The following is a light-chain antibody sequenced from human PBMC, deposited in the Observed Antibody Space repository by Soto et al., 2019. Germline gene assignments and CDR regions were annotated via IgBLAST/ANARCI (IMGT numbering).Light chain of an antibody. CDR3: LQRVNWPPT. CDR2: DAS. J-gene: IGKJ4*01. CDR1: QSVSDY. V-gene: IGKV3-11*01. Sequence: VLTQSPARLSLSPGEIATLSCKAGQSVSDYLAWYQQKPGQPPRLLFFDASNRATGVPDRFSAVGSGTDFTLIISRLEPEDFAVYDFLQRVNWPPTFGGGNKVEI.